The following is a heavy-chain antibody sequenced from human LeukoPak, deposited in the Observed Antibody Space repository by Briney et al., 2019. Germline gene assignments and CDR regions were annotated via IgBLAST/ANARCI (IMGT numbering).Heavy chain of an antibody. D-gene: IGHD6-6*01. J-gene: IGHJ4*02. CDR2: IYTSGST. Sequence: SSETLSLTCTVSGGSISSYYWSWIRQPAGKGLEWIGRIYTSGSTNYNPSLKSRVTMSVDTSKNQISLKVNSVTAADTAVYYCARESYSSSYLFDFWGQGTLVTVSS. CDR1: GGSISSYY. V-gene: IGHV4-4*07. CDR3: ARESYSSSYLFDF.